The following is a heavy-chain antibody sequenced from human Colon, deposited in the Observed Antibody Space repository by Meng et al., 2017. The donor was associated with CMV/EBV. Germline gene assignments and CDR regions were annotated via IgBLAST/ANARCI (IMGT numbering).Heavy chain of an antibody. CDR3: AVQPCYDGYCYFDY. Sequence: APRRESGPGLVKPSETMSLPCTVSGVSFSHYYWGWIRQPAGKGTEWIGRNYIRGGTNYNPSLKSRVTMSGDTYKNQFSLKLSSVTAADTAVYYCAVQPCYDGYCYFDYWGQGTLVTVSS. CDR1: GVSFSHYY. D-gene: IGHD5-18*01. CDR2: NYIRGGT. V-gene: IGHV4-4*07. J-gene: IGHJ4*02.